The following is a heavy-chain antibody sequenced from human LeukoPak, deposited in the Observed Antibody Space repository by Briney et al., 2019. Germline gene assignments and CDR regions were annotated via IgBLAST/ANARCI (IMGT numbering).Heavy chain of an antibody. CDR2: INSDGRSA. CDR1: GLTFSNYG. V-gene: IGHV3-74*01. J-gene: IGHJ4*02. D-gene: IGHD1-26*01. CDR3: ARNYNGMCN. Sequence: SGGSLRLSCAASGLTFSNYGMMWVRQAPGKGLVWVSYINSDGRSATYADSVKGRFTISRDNAKNTLYLQMNSLKAEDSAMYYCARNYNGMCNWGQGTLVIVSS.